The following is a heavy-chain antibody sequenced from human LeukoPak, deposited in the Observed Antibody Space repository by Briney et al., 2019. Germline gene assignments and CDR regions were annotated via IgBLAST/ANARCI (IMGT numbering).Heavy chain of an antibody. V-gene: IGHV4-30-2*01. Sequence: SETLSLTCTVSGGSISSYSWSWIRQPPGKGLEWIGYIYHSGSTYYNPSLKSRVTISVDRSKNQFSLKLSSVTAADTAVYYCARGPYYGSGSYFDYWGQGTLVTVSS. D-gene: IGHD3-10*01. J-gene: IGHJ4*02. CDR2: IYHSGST. CDR1: GGSISSYS. CDR3: ARGPYYGSGSYFDY.